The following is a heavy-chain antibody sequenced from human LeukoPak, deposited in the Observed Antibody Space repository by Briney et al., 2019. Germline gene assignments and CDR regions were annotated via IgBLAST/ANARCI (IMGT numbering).Heavy chain of an antibody. CDR1: GFTFSSYE. J-gene: IGHJ4*02. CDR3: AKESTIRVAASLDN. D-gene: IGHD6-19*01. Sequence: PGGSLRLSCAASGFTFSSYEMNWVRQAPGKGLEWVAVISYDGIVKYYTDSVKGRFTISRDNSKNTLYLQMNSLRIDDTAVYFCAKESTIRVAASLDNWGQGTLVTVSS. CDR2: ISYDGIVK. V-gene: IGHV3-30*18.